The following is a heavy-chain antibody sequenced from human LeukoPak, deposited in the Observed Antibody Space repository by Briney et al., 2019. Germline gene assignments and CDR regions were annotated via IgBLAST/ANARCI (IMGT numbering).Heavy chain of an antibody. CDR1: GGSIRSGSYY. CDR3: ARERVGAAVWFDP. Sequence: SETLSLTCTVSGGSIRSGSYYWSWVRQPAGKGLEWIGRIYSSGRTNYNPSLRSRVTISVDTSKNQFSLNLNSVTAADTAVYYCARERVGAAVWFDPWGQGTLVTVSS. D-gene: IGHD1-26*01. J-gene: IGHJ5*02. V-gene: IGHV4-61*02. CDR2: IYSSGRT.